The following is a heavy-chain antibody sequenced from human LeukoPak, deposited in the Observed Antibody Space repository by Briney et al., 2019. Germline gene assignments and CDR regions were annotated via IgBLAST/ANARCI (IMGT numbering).Heavy chain of an antibody. CDR2: ISGSGGST. V-gene: IGHV3-23*01. CDR1: GFTFSSYA. CDR3: AKDLPPITGWFGELLSPYAFDI. J-gene: IGHJ3*02. D-gene: IGHD3-10*01. Sequence: GGSLRLSCAASGFTFSSYAMSWVRQAPGKGLEWVSAISGSGGSTYYADSVKGRFTISRDNSKNTLYLQMNSLRAEDTAVYYCAKDLPPITGWFGELLSPYAFDIWGQGTMVTVSS.